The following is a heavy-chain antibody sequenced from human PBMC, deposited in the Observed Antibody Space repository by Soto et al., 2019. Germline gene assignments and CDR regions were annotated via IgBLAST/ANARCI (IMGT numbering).Heavy chain of an antibody. Sequence: ASVKVSCKASGYTFTSYYMHWVRQAPGQGLERMGIINPSGGSTSYAQKFQGRVTMTRDTSTSTVYMELSSLRSEDTAVYYCASENCSGGSCSQSKGYYYYYGMDVWGQGTTVTVSS. V-gene: IGHV1-46*01. J-gene: IGHJ6*02. CDR1: GYTFTSYY. CDR3: ASENCSGGSCSQSKGYYYYYGMDV. CDR2: INPSGGST. D-gene: IGHD2-15*01.